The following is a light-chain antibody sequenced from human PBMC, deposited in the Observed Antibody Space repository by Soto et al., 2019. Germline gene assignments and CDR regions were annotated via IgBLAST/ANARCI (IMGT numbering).Light chain of an antibody. V-gene: IGKV3-20*01. J-gene: IGKJ1*01. CDR3: QHYGTSLRT. CDR2: GAS. Sequence: EIVLTQSPGTLSLSPGERATLSCRASQSLSSTYLAWYQQKPGQAPRLLIYGASSRATGIPDRFSGSGSGTDFALTISRLEPEDFAVYYCQHYGTSLRTFGLGTKVEIK. CDR1: QSLSSTY.